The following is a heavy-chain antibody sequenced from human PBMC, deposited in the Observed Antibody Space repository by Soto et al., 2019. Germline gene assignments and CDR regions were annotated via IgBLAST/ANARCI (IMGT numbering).Heavy chain of an antibody. D-gene: IGHD4-17*01. CDR1: GGTFSSYA. Sequence: QVQLVQSGAEVKKPGSSVKVSCKESGGTFSSYAISWVRQAPGQGPEWLGGIIPIFGTANYAQKFQGRVTITADESTSTAYMELSSLSSEDTPVYDCARESLLTTVTTSPFEYWGQGTLVTVSS. CDR3: ARESLLTTVTTSPFEY. J-gene: IGHJ4*02. V-gene: IGHV1-69*01. CDR2: IIPIFGTA.